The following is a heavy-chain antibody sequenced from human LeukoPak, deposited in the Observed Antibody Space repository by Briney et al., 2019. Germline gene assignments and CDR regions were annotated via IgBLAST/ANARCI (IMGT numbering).Heavy chain of an antibody. J-gene: IGHJ4*02. Sequence: SETLSLTCAVYGGSFSGYYWSWIRQPPGKGLEWIGEINHSGSTNYNPSLKSRVTISVVTSKNQFSLKLSSVTAADTAVYYCAGEVGRGWYSYYFDYWGQGTLVTVSS. CDR1: GGSFSGYY. D-gene: IGHD6-19*01. CDR2: INHSGST. V-gene: IGHV4-34*01. CDR3: AGEVGRGWYSYYFDY.